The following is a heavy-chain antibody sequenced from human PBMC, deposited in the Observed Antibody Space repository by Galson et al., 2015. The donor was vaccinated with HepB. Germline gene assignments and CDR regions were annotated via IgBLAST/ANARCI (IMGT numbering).Heavy chain of an antibody. Sequence: SLRLSCAVSGFTFSTYGMHWVRQAPGKGLEWVAAIWYDGSNTHYSDSVKGRFTISRDNSKETLYLQMNSLRAEDTAVYYCAKDGGSGSLPAYYGMDVWGQGTTVTVSS. D-gene: IGHD3-10*01. CDR1: GFTFSTYG. CDR3: AKDGGSGSLPAYYGMDV. J-gene: IGHJ6*02. CDR2: IWYDGSNT. V-gene: IGHV3-30*18.